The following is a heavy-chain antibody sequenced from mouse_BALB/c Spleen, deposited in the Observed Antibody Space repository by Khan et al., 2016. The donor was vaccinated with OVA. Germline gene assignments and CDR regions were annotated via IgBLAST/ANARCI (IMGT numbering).Heavy chain of an antibody. J-gene: IGHJ2*01. CDR3: AKDYDVNLDY. V-gene: IGHV5-17*02. Sequence: EVELVESGGGLVQPGGSRKLSCAATGFTFSSFGMHWVRQAPEKGLEWVAFISSGSSTIYYADTVKDRSTISRDNPKNTLFLHMSSLRSEDTAMYYCAKDYDVNLDYGGQGTTLTVAS. D-gene: IGHD2-4*01. CDR2: ISSGSSTI. CDR1: GFTFSSFG.